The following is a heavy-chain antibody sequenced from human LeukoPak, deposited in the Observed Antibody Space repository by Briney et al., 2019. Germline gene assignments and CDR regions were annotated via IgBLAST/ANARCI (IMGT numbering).Heavy chain of an antibody. CDR3: AREIVDPDRLGY. CDR2: INPSGGST. V-gene: IGHV1-46*01. Sequence: GASVKVSCKASGYTFTSYYMHWVRQAPGQGLEWMGIINPSGGSTSYAQKFQGRVTMTRDMSTSTVYMELSSLRSEDTAVYYCAREIVDPDRLGYWGQGTLVTVSS. D-gene: IGHD2-15*01. CDR1: GYTFTSYY. J-gene: IGHJ4*02.